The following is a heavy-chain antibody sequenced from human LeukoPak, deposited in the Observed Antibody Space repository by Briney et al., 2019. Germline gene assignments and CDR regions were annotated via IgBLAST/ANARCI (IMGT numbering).Heavy chain of an antibody. V-gene: IGHV4-59*01. Sequence: SETLSLTCTVSGGSISSYYWSWIRQPPGKGLEWIGYIYYSGSTNYNPSLKSRVTISVDTSKNQFSLKLSSVTAADTAVYYCARSPYYYDSSGYHYFWFGPWGQGTLVTVSS. CDR1: GGSISSYY. J-gene: IGHJ5*02. CDR2: IYYSGST. CDR3: ARSPYYYDSSGYHYFWFGP. D-gene: IGHD3-22*01.